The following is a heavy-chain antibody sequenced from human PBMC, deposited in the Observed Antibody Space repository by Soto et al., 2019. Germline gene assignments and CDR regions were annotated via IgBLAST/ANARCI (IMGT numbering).Heavy chain of an antibody. J-gene: IGHJ4*02. V-gene: IGHV1-69*04. CDR3: ARDLHGDPYY. CDR1: GGTFSSYT. D-gene: IGHD4-17*01. Sequence: SVKVSCKASGGTFSSYTISWVRQAPGQGLEWMGRIIPILGIANYAQKFQGRVTITADKSTSTAYMELRSLRSDDTAVYYCARDLHGDPYYWGQGTLVTVSS. CDR2: IIPILGIA.